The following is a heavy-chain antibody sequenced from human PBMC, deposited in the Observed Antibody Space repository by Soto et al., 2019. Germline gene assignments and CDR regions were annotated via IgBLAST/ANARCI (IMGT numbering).Heavy chain of an antibody. CDR1: GFIFSGYG. Sequence: QVQLVESGGGVVQPGRSLRLSCAASGFIFSGYGMHWVRQAPGKGLEWVAVIWYDGSNENYADSVKGRFTISRDNSTNTLYRQMNSLRAEATAVYCCTRRFGDGWYSDYWGQGTLVTVSS. D-gene: IGHD6-19*01. CDR2: IWYDGSNE. CDR3: TRRFGDGWYSDY. V-gene: IGHV3-33*01. J-gene: IGHJ4*02.